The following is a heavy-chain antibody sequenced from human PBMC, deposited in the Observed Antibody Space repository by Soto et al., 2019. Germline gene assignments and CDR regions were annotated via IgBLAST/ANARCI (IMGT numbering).Heavy chain of an antibody. J-gene: IGHJ3*02. CDR3: ARGGGYDSSGYYYGDDAFDI. Sequence: ESGGGLVKPGGPLRLSCAASGFTFSDYYMSWIRQAPGKGLEWVSYISSSGSTIYYADPVKGRFTISRDNAKNSLYLQMNSVRAEDTAVYYCARGGGYDSSGYYYGDDAFDIWGQGTMVTVSS. CDR1: GFTFSDYY. CDR2: ISSSGSTI. V-gene: IGHV3-11*01. D-gene: IGHD3-22*01.